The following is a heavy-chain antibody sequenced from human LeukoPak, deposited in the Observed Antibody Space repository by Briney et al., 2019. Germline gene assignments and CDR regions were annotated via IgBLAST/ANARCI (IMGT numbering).Heavy chain of an antibody. CDR1: GGTFSSYA. V-gene: IGHV1-69*05. CDR3: ARAPPRTTVTDYYFDY. J-gene: IGHJ4*02. D-gene: IGHD4-17*01. Sequence: SVKVSCKASGGTFSSYAISWVRQAPGQGLEWMGTIIPIFGTANYAQKFQGRVTITTDESMSTAYMELSSLRSEDTAVYYCARAPPRTTVTDYYFDYWGQGTLVTVSS. CDR2: IIPIFGTA.